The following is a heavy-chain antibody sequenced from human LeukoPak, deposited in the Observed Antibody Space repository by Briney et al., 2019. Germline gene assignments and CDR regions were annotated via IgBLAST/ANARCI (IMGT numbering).Heavy chain of an antibody. V-gene: IGHV1-69*13. CDR2: IIPIFGTA. CDR3: ARGGLYGDSDSFDY. D-gene: IGHD4-17*01. CDR1: GGTFSSYA. J-gene: IGHJ4*02. Sequence: SVKVSCKASGGTFSSYAISWVRQAPGQGLEWMEGIIPIFGTANYAQKFQGRVTITADESTSTAYMELSSLRSEDTAVYYCARGGLYGDSDSFDYWGQGTLVTVSS.